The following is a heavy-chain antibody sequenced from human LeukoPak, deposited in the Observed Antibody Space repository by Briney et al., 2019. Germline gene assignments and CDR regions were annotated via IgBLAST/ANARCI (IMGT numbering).Heavy chain of an antibody. Sequence: SETLSLTCAVYGGSFSGYYWSWIRQPPGKGLEWIGEINHSGSTNSNPSLKSRVTISVDTSKNQFSLRLSSVTAADTAVYYCARGRGYWFDPWGQGTLVTVSS. CDR1: GGSFSGYY. CDR3: ARGRGYWFDP. V-gene: IGHV4-34*01. CDR2: INHSGST. J-gene: IGHJ5*02. D-gene: IGHD3-10*01.